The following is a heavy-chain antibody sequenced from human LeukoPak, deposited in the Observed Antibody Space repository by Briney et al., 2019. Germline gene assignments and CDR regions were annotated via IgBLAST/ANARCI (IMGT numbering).Heavy chain of an antibody. D-gene: IGHD2-15*01. V-gene: IGHV3-23*01. CDR2: ICSNDNNT. Sequence: GGSLRLSCVGSGFRFSSYDMNWVRQAPGKGLEWVSAICSNDNNTYYANSVKGRFTISRDNSKNTLSLQLNSLRAEDTAVYYCAKGTSSSCYSAPNYWGQGTLVTVSS. CDR1: GFRFSSYD. CDR3: AKGTSSSCYSAPNY. J-gene: IGHJ4*02.